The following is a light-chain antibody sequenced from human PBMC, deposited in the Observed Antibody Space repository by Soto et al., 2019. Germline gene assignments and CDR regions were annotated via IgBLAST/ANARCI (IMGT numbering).Light chain of an antibody. CDR1: SSDIGESNY. J-gene: IGLJ2*01. CDR2: DVD. V-gene: IGLV2-8*01. CDR3: SSYVGSNFHVL. Sequence: QSVLTQPASVSGSPGQSITISCTGTSSDIGESNYVSWYQQHPGKAPKLLVYDVDKRPSGVPDRFSGSKSGNTASLTVSGLQAEDEADYYCSSYVGSNFHVLFGGGTKLTVL.